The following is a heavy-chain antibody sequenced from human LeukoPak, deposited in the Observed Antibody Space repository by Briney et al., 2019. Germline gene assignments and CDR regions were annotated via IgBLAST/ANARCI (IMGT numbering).Heavy chain of an antibody. CDR3: ARYPIIAADY. Sequence: GGSLRLSCAASGFTVSSNYMSWVRQAPGKGLKWVSVIYSGGSTYYADSVKGRFTISRDNSKNTLYLQMNSLRAEDTAVYYCARYPIIAADYWGQGTLVTVSS. J-gene: IGHJ4*02. CDR1: GFTVSSNY. D-gene: IGHD6-13*01. V-gene: IGHV3-66*01. CDR2: IYSGGST.